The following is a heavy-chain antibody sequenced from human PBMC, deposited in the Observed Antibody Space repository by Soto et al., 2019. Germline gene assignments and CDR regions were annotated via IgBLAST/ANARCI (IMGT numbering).Heavy chain of an antibody. V-gene: IGHV1-69*13. CDR1: GGTFSSYA. D-gene: IGHD1-20*01. Sequence: ASVKVSCKASGGTFSSYAISWVRQAPGQGLEWMGGIIPIFGTANYAQKFQGRVTITADESTSTAYMELSSLRSEDTAVYYCAREASGYNWNPRAYFDPWGQGTLVPVSS. CDR3: AREASGYNWNPRAYFDP. J-gene: IGHJ4*02. CDR2: IIPIFGTA.